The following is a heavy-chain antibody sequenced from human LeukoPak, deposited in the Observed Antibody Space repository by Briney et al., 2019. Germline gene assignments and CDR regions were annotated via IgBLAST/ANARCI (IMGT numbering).Heavy chain of an antibody. Sequence: ASVKASCKASGYTFTSYGISWVRQAPGQGLEWMGWISAYNGNTNYAQKLQGRVTMTTDTSTSTAYMELRSLRSDDTAVYYCARLDCSSTSCYFRFSFDYWGQGTLVTVSS. CDR2: ISAYNGNT. V-gene: IGHV1-18*01. J-gene: IGHJ4*02. D-gene: IGHD2-2*01. CDR3: ARLDCSSTSCYFRFSFDY. CDR1: GYTFTSYG.